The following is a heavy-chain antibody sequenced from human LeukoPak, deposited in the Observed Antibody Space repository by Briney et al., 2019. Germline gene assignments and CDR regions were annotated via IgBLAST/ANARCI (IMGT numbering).Heavy chain of an antibody. J-gene: IGHJ4*02. D-gene: IGHD6-13*01. CDR2: IKTDGSEK. CDR3: AKGIAVDY. Sequence: GGSLRLSCEASGFTFSSYWMSWVRQAPGKGLEWVANIKTDGSEKYYVDSVKGRFTISRDNAKNSLYLQMNSLRAEDTAVYYCAKGIAVDYWGQGTLVTVSS. V-gene: IGHV3-7*01. CDR1: GFTFSSYW.